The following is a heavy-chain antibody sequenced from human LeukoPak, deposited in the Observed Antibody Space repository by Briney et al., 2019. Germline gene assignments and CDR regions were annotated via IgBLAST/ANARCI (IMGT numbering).Heavy chain of an antibody. CDR3: ARVDSSGYYTFFDY. CDR2: IYNSGSP. CDR1: GGSISSHN. V-gene: IGHV4-59*11. J-gene: IGHJ4*02. D-gene: IGHD3-22*01. Sequence: PSETLSLTCTVSGGSISSHNWNWNRQPPGKGLEWIGDIYNSGSPNYNPSLKSRVTISVDTSKNQFSLKLSSVTAADTAVYYCARVDSSGYYTFFDYWGQGTLVTVSS.